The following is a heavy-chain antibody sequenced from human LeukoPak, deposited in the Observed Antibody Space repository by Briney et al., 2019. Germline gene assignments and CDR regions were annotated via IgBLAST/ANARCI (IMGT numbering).Heavy chain of an antibody. D-gene: IGHD6-13*01. CDR2: IFRRNSYI. CDR3: ARVSRVAYSSSWYLDY. J-gene: IGHJ4*02. V-gene: IGHV3-21*06. CDR1: GFTFSSYS. Sequence: AGGSLRLSCAASGFTFSSYSMNWVRQAPGKGLEWVSSIFRRNSYIYYSDSVKGRFTISRDDAKNSLYLQMNSLRADDTAMYYCARVSRVAYSSSWYLDYWGQGTLVTVSS.